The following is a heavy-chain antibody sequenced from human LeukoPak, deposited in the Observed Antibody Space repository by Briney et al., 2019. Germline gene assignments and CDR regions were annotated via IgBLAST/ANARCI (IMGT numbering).Heavy chain of an antibody. J-gene: IGHJ4*02. Sequence: PGGSLRLSCAASGFTFSSYAMHWVRQAPGKGLEWVAVISYDGSNKYYADSVKGRFTISRDNSKNTLYLQMNSLRAEDTAVYYCARDASYYYDSSGYSPHFDYWGQGTLVTVSS. D-gene: IGHD3-22*01. CDR2: ISYDGSNK. V-gene: IGHV3-30-3*01. CDR3: ARDASYYYDSSGYSPHFDY. CDR1: GFTFSSYA.